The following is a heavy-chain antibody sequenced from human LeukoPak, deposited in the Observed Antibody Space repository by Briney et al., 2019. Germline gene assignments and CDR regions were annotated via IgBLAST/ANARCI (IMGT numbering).Heavy chain of an antibody. V-gene: IGHV3-74*01. CDR2: INNDGSST. CDR3: ARPTKEGSSWYWWFDP. CDR1: GFTFSSYW. Sequence: GGSLRLSCAASGFTFSSYWMHWVRQAPGKGLVWVSRINNDGSSTSYADSEKGRFTISRDNAKNTLYLQMNSLRAEDTAVYYCARPTKEGSSWYWWFDPWGQGTLVTVSS. J-gene: IGHJ5*02. D-gene: IGHD6-13*01.